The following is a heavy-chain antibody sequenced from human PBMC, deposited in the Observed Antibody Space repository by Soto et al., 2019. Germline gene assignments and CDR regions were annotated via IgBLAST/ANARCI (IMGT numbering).Heavy chain of an antibody. V-gene: IGHV1-18*01. CDR3: ARRGLTWYYDFWSGSYPGYYGMDV. D-gene: IGHD3-3*01. J-gene: IGHJ6*02. CDR2: ISAYNGNT. Sequence: GASVKVSCKASGYTFTSYGISWVRQAPGQGLEWMGWISAYNGNTNYAQKLQGRVTMTTDTPTSTAYMELRSLRSDDTAVYYCARRGLTWYYDFWSGSYPGYYGMDVWGQGTRSPSP. CDR1: GYTFTSYG.